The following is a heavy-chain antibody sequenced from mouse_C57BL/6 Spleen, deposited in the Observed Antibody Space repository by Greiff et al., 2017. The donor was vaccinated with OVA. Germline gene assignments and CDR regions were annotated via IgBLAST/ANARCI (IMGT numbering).Heavy chain of an antibody. CDR2: INPSNGGN. V-gene: IGHV1-53*01. D-gene: IGHD2-2*01. Sequence: VQLQQPGTELVKPGASVKLSCKACGEIVASDCMHWVKQRPGPRLEWIGNINPSNGGNNSNEKFKSKATLTVDKSSSTAYMQLSSLTSEDSAVYYCARIDGYDGGFAYWGQGTLVTVSA. J-gene: IGHJ3*01. CDR3: ARIDGYDGGFAY. CDR1: GEIVASDC.